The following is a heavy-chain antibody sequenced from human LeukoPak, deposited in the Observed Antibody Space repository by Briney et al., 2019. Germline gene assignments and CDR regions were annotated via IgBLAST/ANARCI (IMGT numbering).Heavy chain of an antibody. V-gene: IGHV1-18*01. CDR3: ARDPAYSSSWYWYNWFDP. J-gene: IGHJ5*02. CDR1: GYTFTSYG. CDR2: IGAYNGNT. Sequence: ASVKVSCKASGYTFTSYGISWVRQAPGQGLEWMGWIGAYNGNTNYAQKLQGRVTMTTDTSTSTAYMELRSLRSDDTAVYYCARDPAYSSSWYWYNWFDPWGQGTLVTVSS. D-gene: IGHD6-13*01.